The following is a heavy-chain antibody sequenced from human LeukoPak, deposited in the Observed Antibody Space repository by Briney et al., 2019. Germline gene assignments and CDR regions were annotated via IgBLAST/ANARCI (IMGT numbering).Heavy chain of an antibody. V-gene: IGHV3-9*01. Sequence: GGSLRLSCAASGFTFDDYAMHWARQAPGKGLEWVSGISWNSGSIGYADSVKGRFTISRDNAKNSLYLQINSLRAEDTAVYYCAREILAPGKTHDYWGQGTLVTVSS. CDR3: AREILAPGKTHDY. CDR1: GFTFDDYA. J-gene: IGHJ4*02. CDR2: ISWNSGSI.